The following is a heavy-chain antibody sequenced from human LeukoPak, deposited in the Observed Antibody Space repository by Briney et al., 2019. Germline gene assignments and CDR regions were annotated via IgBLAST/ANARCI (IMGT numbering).Heavy chain of an antibody. CDR3: ARDLYFDWLLDY. J-gene: IGHJ4*02. CDR2: ISSSSSYI. V-gene: IGHV3-21*01. CDR1: GFTFSRYS. D-gene: IGHD3-9*01. Sequence: PGGSLRLSCAASGFTFSRYSMNWVRQAPGKGLEWVSSISSSSSYIYYADSVKGRFTISRDNAKNSLYLQMNSLRAEDTAVYYCARDLYFDWLLDYWGQGTLVTVSS.